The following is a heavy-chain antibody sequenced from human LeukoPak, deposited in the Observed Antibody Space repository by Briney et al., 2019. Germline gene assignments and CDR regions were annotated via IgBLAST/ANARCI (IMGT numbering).Heavy chain of an antibody. CDR2: IHPSGML. D-gene: IGHD3-22*01. V-gene: IGHV4-31*11. CDR3: SRGLDSRKLGY. CDR1: GASCNSDYKS. Sequence: PTESLSLACAGTGASCNSDYKSWNWIPLNQGKGLEWIGSIHPSGMLYNNPSLESRVTMSRDTSKNQFSLNLNSVTAADTAVYFCSRGLDSRKLGYWGQGILVTVSS. J-gene: IGHJ4*02.